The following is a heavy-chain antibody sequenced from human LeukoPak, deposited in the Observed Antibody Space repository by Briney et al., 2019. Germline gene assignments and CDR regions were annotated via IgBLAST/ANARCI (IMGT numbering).Heavy chain of an antibody. V-gene: IGHV1-18*01. D-gene: IGHD4-23*01. CDR1: GYAFTSYG. CDR3: ARDFLGSGGLVYFDY. CDR2: ISAYNGNT. Sequence: ASVKVSCKASGYAFTSYGISWVRQAPGQGLEWMGWISAYNGNTNYAQKLQGRVTMTTDTSTSTAYMELRSLRSDDTAVYYCARDFLGSGGLVYFDYWGQGTLVTVSS. J-gene: IGHJ4*02.